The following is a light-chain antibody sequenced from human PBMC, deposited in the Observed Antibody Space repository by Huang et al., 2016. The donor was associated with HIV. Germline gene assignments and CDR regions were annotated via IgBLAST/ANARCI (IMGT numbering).Light chain of an antibody. Sequence: DIQMTQSPPSLSASVGDRVTFTCRANQNITKSLKWYQQKPGKAPKLLIYTASTFESGVPSRFSGGGSGSRFTLNITNLQPEALATYYCQQSFSVPRTFG. J-gene: IGKJ1*01. V-gene: IGKV1-39*01. CDR2: TAS. CDR3: QQSFSVPRT. CDR1: QNITKS.